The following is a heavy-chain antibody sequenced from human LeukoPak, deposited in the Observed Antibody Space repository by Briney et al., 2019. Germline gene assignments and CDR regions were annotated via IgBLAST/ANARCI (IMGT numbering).Heavy chain of an antibody. V-gene: IGHV3-11*01. Sequence: GGSLRLSCAASGFTFSDYYMSWIRQAPGKGLEWVSYISSSGSTIYYADSVKGRFTISRDNAKNSLYLQMKSLRAEDTAVYYCARDPILDEATIPFYFDYWGQGTLVTVSS. D-gene: IGHD5-12*01. CDR2: ISSSGSTI. CDR1: GFTFSDYY. CDR3: ARDPILDEATIPFYFDY. J-gene: IGHJ4*02.